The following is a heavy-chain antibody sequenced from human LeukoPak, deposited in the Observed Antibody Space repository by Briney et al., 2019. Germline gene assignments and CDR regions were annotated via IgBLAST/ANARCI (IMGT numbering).Heavy chain of an antibody. CDR2: IYSGGST. Sequence: PGGSLRLSGAASGFTVSSNYMSWVRQAPGKGLEWVSVIYSGGSTYYADSVKGRFTISRGNSKNTLYLQMNSLRAEDTAVYYCARVLTGTLDYWGQGTLVTVSS. J-gene: IGHJ4*02. CDR3: ARVLTGTLDY. D-gene: IGHD1-7*01. CDR1: GFTVSSNY. V-gene: IGHV3-53*01.